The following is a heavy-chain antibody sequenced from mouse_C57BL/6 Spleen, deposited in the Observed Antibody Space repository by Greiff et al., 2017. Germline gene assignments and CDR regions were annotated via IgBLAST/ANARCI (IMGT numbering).Heavy chain of an antibody. V-gene: IGHV1-52*01. J-gene: IGHJ4*01. CDR1: GYTFTSYW. Sequence: QLQQPGAELVRPGSSVKLSCKASGYTFTSYWMPWVKQRPIQGLEWIGNFDPSDSETHYNQKFKDKATLTVDTSSSTAYRQLSSRTSGDSAVYYGASYWDGYAMGYWGQGTSVTVSS. D-gene: IGHD4-1*01. CDR3: ASYWDGYAMGY. CDR2: FDPSDSET.